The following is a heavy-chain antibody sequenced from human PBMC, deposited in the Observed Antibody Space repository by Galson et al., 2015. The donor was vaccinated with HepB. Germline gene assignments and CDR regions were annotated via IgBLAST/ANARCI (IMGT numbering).Heavy chain of an antibody. Sequence: SVKVSCKASGYTFTSYGISWVRQAPGQGLEWMGWISAYNGNTNYAQKLQGRVTMTTDTSTSTAYMELRSLRSEDTAVYYCARAPSVDTAMADAFDIWGQGTMVTVSS. CDR1: GYTFTSYG. CDR2: ISAYNGNT. CDR3: ARAPSVDTAMADAFDI. J-gene: IGHJ3*02. V-gene: IGHV1-18*04. D-gene: IGHD5-18*01.